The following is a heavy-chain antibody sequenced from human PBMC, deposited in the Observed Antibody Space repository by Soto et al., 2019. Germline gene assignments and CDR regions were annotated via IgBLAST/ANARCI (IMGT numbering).Heavy chain of an antibody. V-gene: IGHV4-59*11. Sequence: SETLSLTCTVSGGSISSHYWSWIRQPPGQVLEWIGYIYYSGSTNYNPSLKSRVTISVDTSKNQFSLKLSSVTAADTAVYYCARGRGDYDSTREFDYWGQGTLVTVSS. D-gene: IGHD3-22*01. J-gene: IGHJ4*02. CDR2: IYYSGST. CDR1: GGSISSHY. CDR3: ARGRGDYDSTREFDY.